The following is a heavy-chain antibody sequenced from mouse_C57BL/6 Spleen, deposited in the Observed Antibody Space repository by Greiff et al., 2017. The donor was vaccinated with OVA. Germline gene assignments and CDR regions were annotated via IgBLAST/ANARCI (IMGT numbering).Heavy chain of an antibody. CDR1: GYTFTSYW. J-gene: IGHJ1*03. D-gene: IGHD1-1*01. Sequence: QVQLQQPGTELVKPGASVKLSCKASGYTFTSYWMHWVKQRPGQGLEWIGNINPSNGGTNYNEKFKSKATLTVDKSSSTAYMQLSSLTSEDSAVYYCAGWGSYYYGSSYVWYFDVWGTGTTVTVSS. CDR2: INPSNGGT. V-gene: IGHV1-53*01. CDR3: AGWGSYYYGSSYVWYFDV.